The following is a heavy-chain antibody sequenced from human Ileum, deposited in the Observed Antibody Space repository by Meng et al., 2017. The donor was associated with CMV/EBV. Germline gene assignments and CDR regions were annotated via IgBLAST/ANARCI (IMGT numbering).Heavy chain of an antibody. CDR2: ISAYNVNT. D-gene: IGHD6-19*01. CDR3: ARGGAVAGTTYYYYGMDV. Sequence: ASVKVSCKASGYTFTSYGISWVRQAPGQGLEWMGWISAYNVNTNYAQKLQGRVTMTTDTSTSTAYMELRSLRSDDTAVYYCARGGAVAGTTYYYYGMDVWGQGTTVTVSS. J-gene: IGHJ6*02. V-gene: IGHV1-18*01. CDR1: GYTFTSYG.